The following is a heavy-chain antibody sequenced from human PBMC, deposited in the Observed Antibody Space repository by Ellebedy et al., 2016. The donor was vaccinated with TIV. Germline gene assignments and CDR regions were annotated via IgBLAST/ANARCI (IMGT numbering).Heavy chain of an antibody. D-gene: IGHD3-22*01. CDR1: GYTFTSYY. CDR3: ASPITMIVVGPTNAFDI. V-gene: IGHV1-46*01. J-gene: IGHJ3*02. Sequence: AASVKVSCKASGYTFTSYYMHWVRQAPGQGLEWMGIINPSGGSTSYAQKFQGRVTMTRDTSTSTVYMELSSLRSEDTAVYYCASPITMIVVGPTNAFDIWGQGTMVTVSS. CDR2: INPSGGST.